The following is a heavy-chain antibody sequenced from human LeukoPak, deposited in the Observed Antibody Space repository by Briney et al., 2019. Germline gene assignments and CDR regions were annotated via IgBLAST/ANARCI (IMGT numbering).Heavy chain of an antibody. Sequence: PSETLSLTCTVSGGSISSYYWSWIRQPPGKGLEWIGYIYYSGSTNYNPSLKSRVTISVDTSKNQFSLKLSSVTAADTAEYYCARSLYGSSSDWFDPWGQGTLVTVSS. V-gene: IGHV4-59*08. J-gene: IGHJ5*02. D-gene: IGHD6-6*01. CDR2: IYYSGST. CDR1: GGSISSYY. CDR3: ARSLYGSSSDWFDP.